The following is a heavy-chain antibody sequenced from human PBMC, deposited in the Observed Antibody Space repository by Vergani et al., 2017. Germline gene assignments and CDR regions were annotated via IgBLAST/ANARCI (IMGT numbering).Heavy chain of an antibody. J-gene: IGHJ5*02. V-gene: IGHV4-61*02. Sequence: QVQLQESGPGLVKPSQTLSITCTVSGGSISSGSYYWSWIRQPAGKGLEWIGRIYTSGSTNYNPSLKSRVTISVDTSKNQFSLKLSSVTAADTAVYYCARGLRGIAAAGAFDPWGQGTLVTVSS. D-gene: IGHD6-13*01. CDR3: ARGLRGIAAAGAFDP. CDR1: GGSISSGSYY. CDR2: IYTSGST.